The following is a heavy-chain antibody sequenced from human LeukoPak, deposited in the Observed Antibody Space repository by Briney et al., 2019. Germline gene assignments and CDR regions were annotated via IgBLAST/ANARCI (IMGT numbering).Heavy chain of an antibody. Sequence: SSETLSLTCAVSGGSISSSNYYWVWIRQPPGKGLEWIGTIYYSGSTYYNPSLKSRVTISVDTSKNQFSLKLNSVTAADTAVYYCAREVRGLILTDEYFDYWGQGTLVTVSS. D-gene: IGHD3-10*01. V-gene: IGHV4-39*07. J-gene: IGHJ4*02. CDR1: GGSISSSNYY. CDR2: IYYSGST. CDR3: AREVRGLILTDEYFDY.